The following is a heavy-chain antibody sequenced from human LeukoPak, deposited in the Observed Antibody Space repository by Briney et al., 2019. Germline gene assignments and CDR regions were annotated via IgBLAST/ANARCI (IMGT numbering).Heavy chain of an antibody. CDR1: GFTFSSYA. CDR2: ISGSGGST. Sequence: GGSLRLSCAASGFTFSSYAMSWVRQAPGKGLEWVSAISGSGGSTYYADSVKGRFTISRDNSKNTLYLQMNSLRAEDTAVYYCAKDFSAMVQGVHYFDYWGQGTLVTVSS. CDR3: AKDFSAMVQGVHYFDY. D-gene: IGHD3-10*01. V-gene: IGHV3-23*01. J-gene: IGHJ4*02.